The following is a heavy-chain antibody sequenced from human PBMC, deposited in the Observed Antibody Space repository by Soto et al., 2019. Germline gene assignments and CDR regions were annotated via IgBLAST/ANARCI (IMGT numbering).Heavy chain of an antibody. CDR1: GFTIRTYT. V-gene: IGHV3-21*01. CDR2: IRGFSPYT. J-gene: IGHJ6*02. Sequence: EVQLVESGGGLVKPGGSLRLSCVASGFTIRTYTMNWVRQAPGKGLEWVSGIRGFSPYTFYAESVKGRFTISRDNAKNSMYLQMNSLRAEDTAVYYCARDRGYDAHDYYFNAMDVWGQGTTVTVSS. CDR3: ARDRGYDAHDYYFNAMDV. D-gene: IGHD2-15*01.